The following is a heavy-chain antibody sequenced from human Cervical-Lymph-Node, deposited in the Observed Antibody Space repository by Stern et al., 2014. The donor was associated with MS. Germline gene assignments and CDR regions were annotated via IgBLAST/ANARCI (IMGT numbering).Heavy chain of an antibody. CDR1: GFSLKTSGMC. D-gene: IGHD6-13*01. Sequence: QVTLRESGPALVRPTQTLTLTCTFSGFSLKTSGMCVSWIRQPPGKALEXLAVIDWDDDKYYNASLTTRLTISRDPSKNQVILTMTDMDLVDTATYFCARFVYSTYSFDSWGQGTLVTVSS. CDR3: ARFVYSTYSFDS. J-gene: IGHJ4*02. CDR2: IDWDDDK. V-gene: IGHV2-70*01.